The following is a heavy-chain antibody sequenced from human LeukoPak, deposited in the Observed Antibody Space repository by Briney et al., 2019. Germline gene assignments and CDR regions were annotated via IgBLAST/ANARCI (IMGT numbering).Heavy chain of an antibody. J-gene: IGHJ4*02. Sequence: ASVKVSCKASGYTFTSYGISWVRQAPGQGLEWMGWISPNSGVTNYTQKFQGRVTMTRDTSISTAYVELSRLRSDDTAVYFCARGGGTGNDYWGQGTLVTVSS. CDR1: GYTFTSYG. CDR3: ARGGGTGNDY. D-gene: IGHD3-10*01. CDR2: ISPNSGVT. V-gene: IGHV1-2*02.